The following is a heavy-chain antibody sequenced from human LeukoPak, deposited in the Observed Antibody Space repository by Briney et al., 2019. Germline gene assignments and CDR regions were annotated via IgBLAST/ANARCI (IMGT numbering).Heavy chain of an antibody. CDR1: GFTFSSYS. Sequence: GGSLRLSCAASGFTFSSYSMNWVRQAPGEGLEWVSSISSSSSYIYYADSVKGRFTISRDNAKNSLYLQMNSLRAEDTAVYYCAREGSAAGTNANWFDPWGQGTLVTVSS. D-gene: IGHD6-13*01. J-gene: IGHJ5*02. CDR3: AREGSAAGTNANWFDP. CDR2: ISSSSSYI. V-gene: IGHV3-21*01.